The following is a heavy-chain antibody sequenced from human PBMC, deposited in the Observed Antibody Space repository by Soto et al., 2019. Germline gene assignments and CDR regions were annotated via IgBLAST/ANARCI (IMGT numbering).Heavy chain of an antibody. CDR2: ISYDGSNK. CDR1: GFTFSSYA. V-gene: IGHV3-30*04. Sequence: GGSLRLSCAASGFTFSSYAMHWVRQAPGKGLEWGAVISYDGSNKYYADSVKGRLTISRDNSKNTLYLQMNSLRAEDTAVYYCARSGSEGRANHGFDSWGQGTMVTVAS. CDR3: ARSGSEGRANHGFDS. D-gene: IGHD1-26*01. J-gene: IGHJ3*02.